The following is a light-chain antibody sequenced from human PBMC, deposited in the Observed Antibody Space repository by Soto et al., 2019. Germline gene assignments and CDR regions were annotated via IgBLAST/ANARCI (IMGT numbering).Light chain of an antibody. CDR2: DVS. CDR1: RDVGSD. V-gene: IGKV1-17*01. CDR3: QQYNRFLP. J-gene: IGKJ4*01. Sequence: QMTQSPSSLSASVGEKIIITCRASRDVGSDVSWYQQKPGQAPNLLIYDVSTLQSGVPSRFSGSGSGTEFTLTISSLQPADFATYYCQQYNRFLPFGGGTKVDI.